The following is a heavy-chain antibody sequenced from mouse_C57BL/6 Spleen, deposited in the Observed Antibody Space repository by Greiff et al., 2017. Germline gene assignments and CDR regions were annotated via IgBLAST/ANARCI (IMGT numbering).Heavy chain of an antibody. V-gene: IGHV1-50*01. CDR3: AREIEDSMDY. CDR2: IDPSDSYT. J-gene: IGHJ4*01. Sequence: QVQLQQPGAELVKPGASVKLSCKASGYTFTSYWMQWVKQRPGQGLEWIGEIDPSDSYTNYNQKFKGTATLTVDTSSSTAYMQLSSLTSEDSAVYYWAREIEDSMDYWGQGTSVTVSS. CDR1: GYTFTSYW.